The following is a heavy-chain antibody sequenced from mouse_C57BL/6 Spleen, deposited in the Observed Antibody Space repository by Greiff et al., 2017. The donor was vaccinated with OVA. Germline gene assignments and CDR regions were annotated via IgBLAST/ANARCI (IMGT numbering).Heavy chain of an antibody. Sequence: QVQLQQPGAELVKPGASVKLSCKASGYTFTSYWMHWVKQRPGQGLEWIGMIHPNSGSTNYNEKFKSKATLTVDKSSSTAYMQLSSLTSEDAAVYYCARGGTVASMDYWGQGTSVTVSS. D-gene: IGHD1-1*01. CDR2: IHPNSGST. CDR1: GYTFTSYW. V-gene: IGHV1-64*01. CDR3: ARGGTVASMDY. J-gene: IGHJ4*01.